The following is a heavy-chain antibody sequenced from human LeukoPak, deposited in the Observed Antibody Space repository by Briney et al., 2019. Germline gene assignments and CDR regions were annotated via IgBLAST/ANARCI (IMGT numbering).Heavy chain of an antibody. J-gene: IGHJ4*02. CDR2: ISSSSSYT. D-gene: IGHD3-10*01. V-gene: IGHV3-11*06. CDR3: ARYYYGSGSYNALYYFDY. CDR1: GFTFSDYY. Sequence: SGGSLRLSCAAYGFTFSDYYMSWIRQAPGKGLEWVSYISSSSSYTTYADSVKVRFTISRDNAKNSLYLQMNSLRAEDTAVYYCARYYYGSGSYNALYYFDYWGQGTPVTVSS.